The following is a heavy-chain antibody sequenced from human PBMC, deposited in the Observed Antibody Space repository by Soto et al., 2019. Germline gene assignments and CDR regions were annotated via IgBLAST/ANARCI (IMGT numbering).Heavy chain of an antibody. Sequence: PGGSLRLSCAASGFTFSSYSMNWVRQAPGKGLEWVSSISSSSSYIYYADSVKGRFTISRDNAKNSLYLQMNSLRAEDTAVYYCARAPAVTSRDYYYYYGIAVSGQRTTVIV. CDR3: ARAPAVTSRDYYYYYGIAV. CDR2: ISSSSSYI. J-gene: IGHJ6*02. D-gene: IGHD1-1*01. V-gene: IGHV3-21*01. CDR1: GFTFSSYS.